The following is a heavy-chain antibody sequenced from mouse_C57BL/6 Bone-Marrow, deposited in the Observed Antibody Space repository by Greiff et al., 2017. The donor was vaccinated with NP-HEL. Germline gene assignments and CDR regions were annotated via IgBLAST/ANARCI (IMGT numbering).Heavy chain of an antibody. D-gene: IGHD5-5*01. Sequence: EVQLVESGPGLVKPSQTVFLTCTVTGISIPTGNYRWCWLRQFPGHHLEWIGYIYYSGTITSNPSLTSRTTITSDTPKNQFFLEMNSLTAEDTATYYCAREGRDLPYYFDYWGQGTTLTVSS. CDR2: IYYSGTI. CDR3: AREGRDLPYYFDY. V-gene: IGHV3-5*01. J-gene: IGHJ2*01. CDR1: GISIPTGNYR.